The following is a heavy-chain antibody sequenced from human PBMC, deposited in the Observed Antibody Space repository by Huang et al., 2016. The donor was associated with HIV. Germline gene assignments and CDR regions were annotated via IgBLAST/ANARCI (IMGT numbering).Heavy chain of an antibody. Sequence: QVQLHQWGAGLLKPSETLSLTCAVYGGSFSSYYWNWIRQSPGRGLEWIGQINHHGTTTYNPSLKSRVTMSVDTSKNQFSLKLNAVTAADTAVYYCAREIMISFGGPFDPWGQGTLVTVSS. CDR2: INHHGTT. D-gene: IGHD3-16*01. CDR1: GGSFSSYY. V-gene: IGHV4-34*01. CDR3: AREIMISFGGPFDP. J-gene: IGHJ5*02.